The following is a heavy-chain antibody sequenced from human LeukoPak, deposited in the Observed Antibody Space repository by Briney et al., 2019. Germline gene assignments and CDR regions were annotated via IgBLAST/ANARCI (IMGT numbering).Heavy chain of an antibody. CDR1: GGTFSSYA. J-gene: IGHJ6*02. CDR3: ARGLAILTGSFYYYYGMDV. CDR2: IIPILGIA. V-gene: IGHV1-69*04. D-gene: IGHD3-9*01. Sequence: SVRVSCKASGGTFSSYAISWVRQAPGQGLEWMGRIIPILGIANYARKFQGRVTITADKSTSTAYMELSSLRSEDTAVYYCARGLAILTGSFYYYYGMDVWGQGTTVTVSS.